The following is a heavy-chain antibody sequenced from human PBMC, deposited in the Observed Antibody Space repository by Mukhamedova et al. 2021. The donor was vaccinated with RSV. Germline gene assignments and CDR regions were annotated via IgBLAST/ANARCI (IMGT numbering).Heavy chain of an antibody. Sequence: VHQAPGKGLEWIGEVSLWGTTTYNPSLKSRVTMSVDKSKSQFSLRLTSVTAADTAVYYCARNWGYAFDFWGQGTVVTVSS. CDR2: VSLWGTT. V-gene: IGHV4-4*02. D-gene: IGHD7-27*01. J-gene: IGHJ3*01. CDR3: ARNWGYAFDF.